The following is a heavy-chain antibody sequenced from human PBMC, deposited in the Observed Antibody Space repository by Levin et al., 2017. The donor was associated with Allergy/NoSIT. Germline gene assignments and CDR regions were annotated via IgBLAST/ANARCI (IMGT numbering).Heavy chain of an antibody. J-gene: IGHJ3*02. Sequence: GGSLRLSCAASGFTFSSSAMNWVRQTPGKGLEWVSTISGSGDSTYYADSVKGRFTISRDISKNTLYLQMSSLRAEDTALYYCAKRVLSGSWAAFDIWGHGTMVTVSS. CDR2: ISGSGDST. CDR3: AKRVLSGSWAAFDI. D-gene: IGHD3-10*01. CDR1: GFTFSSSA. V-gene: IGHV3-23*01.